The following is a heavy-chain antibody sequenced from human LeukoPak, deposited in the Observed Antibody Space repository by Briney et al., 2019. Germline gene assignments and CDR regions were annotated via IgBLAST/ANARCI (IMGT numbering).Heavy chain of an antibody. D-gene: IGHD3-22*01. CDR1: GYTLTELS. V-gene: IGHV1-24*01. CDR3: ATAGHYYDSSGYYLT. Sequence: GASVKVSCKVSGYTLTELSMHWVRQAPGKGLEWMGGFDPEDGETIYAQKFQGRVTMTEDTSTDTAYMEPSSLRSEDTAVYYCATAGHYYDSSGYYLTWGQGTLVTVSS. J-gene: IGHJ5*02. CDR2: FDPEDGET.